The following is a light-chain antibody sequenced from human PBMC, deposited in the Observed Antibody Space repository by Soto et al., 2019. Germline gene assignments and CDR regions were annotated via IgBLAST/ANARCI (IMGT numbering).Light chain of an antibody. CDR1: QSISSY. J-gene: IGKJ2*01. V-gene: IGKV1-39*01. CDR2: AAS. CDR3: QQSYSTPST. Sequence: DIQMIQSQSSLSASVGDRVTITCRASQSISSYLNWYQQKPGKAPKLLIYAASSLHTGVPSRFSGSGSGTDFTLTISFLQPEDFATYYCQQSYSTPSTFGQGTKVDIK.